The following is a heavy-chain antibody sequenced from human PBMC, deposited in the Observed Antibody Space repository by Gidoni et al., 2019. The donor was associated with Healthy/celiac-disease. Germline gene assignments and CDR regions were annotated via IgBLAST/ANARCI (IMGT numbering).Heavy chain of an antibody. D-gene: IGHD3-10*01. CDR1: GFTFSSYS. Sequence: EVQLVESGGGLVQPGGSLRLSCAASGFTFSSYSMNWVRQAPGKGLEWVSYISSSSSTIYYADSVKGRFTISRDNAKNSLYLQMNSLRAEDTAVYYCARELLWFGEEAFDIWGQGTMVTVSS. CDR3: ARELLWFGEEAFDI. CDR2: ISSSSSTI. J-gene: IGHJ3*02. V-gene: IGHV3-48*04.